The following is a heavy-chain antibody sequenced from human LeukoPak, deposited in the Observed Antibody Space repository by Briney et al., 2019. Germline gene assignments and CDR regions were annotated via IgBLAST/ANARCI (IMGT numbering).Heavy chain of an antibody. D-gene: IGHD3-3*01. CDR3: ARGYYDFWSGYFAGGFMDV. CDR1: GGSFSGYY. CDR2: IYYSGST. Sequence: SETLSLTCAVYGGSFSGYYWSWIRQPPGKGLEWIGYIYYSGSTNYNPSLKSRVTISVDTSKNQFSLKLSSVTAADTAVYYCARGYYDFWSGYFAGGFMDVWGQGTTVTVSS. J-gene: IGHJ6*02. V-gene: IGHV4-59*01.